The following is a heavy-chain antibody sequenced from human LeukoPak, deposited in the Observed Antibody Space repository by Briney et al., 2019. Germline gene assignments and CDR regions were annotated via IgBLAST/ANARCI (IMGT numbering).Heavy chain of an antibody. CDR3: ARLYDSSGYYYYYYMDV. Sequence: PSETLSLTCTVSGGSISDYYWSWIRQPPGKGLELIGYIYYSGSTNYNPSLKSRVTISVDTSKNQFSLKLSSVTAADTAVYYCARLYDSSGYYYYYYMDVWGKGTTVTVSS. D-gene: IGHD3-22*01. CDR1: GGSISDYY. V-gene: IGHV4-59*01. CDR2: IYYSGST. J-gene: IGHJ6*03.